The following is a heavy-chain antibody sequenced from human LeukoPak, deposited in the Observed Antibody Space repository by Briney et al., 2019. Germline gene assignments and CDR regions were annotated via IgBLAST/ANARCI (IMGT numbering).Heavy chain of an antibody. CDR3: ARGRVLLWFGERSNWFDP. D-gene: IGHD3-10*01. CDR2: INHIVST. Sequence: PSETLSLTCAVYGGSFSGYYWSWIRHPPVKGLEWIGEINHIVSTNYNPSLKSRVTISVDTSKNQFSLKLSSVTAADTAVYYCARGRVLLWFGERSNWFDPWGQGTLVTVSS. CDR1: GGSFSGYY. J-gene: IGHJ5*02. V-gene: IGHV4-34*01.